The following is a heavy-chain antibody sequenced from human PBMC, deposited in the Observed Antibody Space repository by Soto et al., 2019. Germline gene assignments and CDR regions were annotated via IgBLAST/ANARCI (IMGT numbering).Heavy chain of an antibody. J-gene: IGHJ4*02. CDR1: GGSISSSSYY. V-gene: IGHV4-39*01. CDR2: IYYSGST. D-gene: IGHD4-17*01. Sequence: SETLSLTCTVSGGSISSSSYYWGWIRQPPGKGLEWIGSIYYSGSTYYNPSLKSRVTISVDTSKNQFSLKLSSVTAADTAVYYRARYYGDLNPYYFDYWGQGTLVTVSS. CDR3: ARYYGDLNPYYFDY.